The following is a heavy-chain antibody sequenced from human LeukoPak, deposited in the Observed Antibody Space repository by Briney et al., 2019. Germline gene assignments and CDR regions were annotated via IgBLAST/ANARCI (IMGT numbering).Heavy chain of an antibody. CDR3: ASGRATYYYDSSGYFY. D-gene: IGHD3-22*01. CDR1: GGSISSSSYY. Sequence: PSETLSLTCTVSGGSISSSSYYWGWIRQPPGKGLEWIGSIYYSGSTYYNPSLKSRVTVSVDTSKNQFSLKLSSVTAADTAVYYCASGRATYYYDSSGYFYWGQGTLVTVSS. CDR2: IYYSGST. V-gene: IGHV4-39*07. J-gene: IGHJ4*02.